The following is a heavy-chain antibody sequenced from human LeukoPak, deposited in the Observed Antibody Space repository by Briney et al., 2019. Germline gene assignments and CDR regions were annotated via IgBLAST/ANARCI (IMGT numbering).Heavy chain of an antibody. CDR1: GFTFTNYA. CDR3: ASDFSIQGY. J-gene: IGHJ4*02. Sequence: GGSLRLSCAASGFTFTNYAMTWVRQAPGKGLEGVSVISGSGSNTDYADSVKGRFTISRDNAKNSLYLQMNSLRAEDAAVYYCASDFSIQGYWGQGTLVTVSS. CDR2: ISGSGSNT. V-gene: IGHV3-21*01. D-gene: IGHD3-3*01.